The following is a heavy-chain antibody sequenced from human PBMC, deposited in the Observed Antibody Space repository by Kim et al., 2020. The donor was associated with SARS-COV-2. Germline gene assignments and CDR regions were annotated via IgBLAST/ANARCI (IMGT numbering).Heavy chain of an antibody. CDR1: GDSVSSNSAA. CDR3: ARDYDFWSGYSEGGMDV. Sequence: SQTLSLTCAISGDSVSSNSAAWNWIRQSPSRGLEWLGRTYYRSKWYNDYAVSVKSRITINPDTSKNQFSLQLNSVTPEDTAVYYCARDYDFWSGYSEGGMDVWGQGTTVTVSS. J-gene: IGHJ6*02. CDR2: TYYRSKWYN. D-gene: IGHD3-3*01. V-gene: IGHV6-1*01.